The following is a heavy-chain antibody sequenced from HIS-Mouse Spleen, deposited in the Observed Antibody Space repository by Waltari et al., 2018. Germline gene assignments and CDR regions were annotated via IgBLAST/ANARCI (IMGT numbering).Heavy chain of an antibody. CDR1: SGGYS. CDR3: ARGAYPRTGDLLRGAFDI. CDR2: IYHSGST. D-gene: IGHD7-27*01. V-gene: IGHV4-30-2*01. J-gene: IGHJ3*02. Sequence: QLQLQESGSGLVKPSQTLSLSSGGYSWSWIRQPPGKGLEWIGYIYHSGSTYYNPSLKSRVTISVDRSKNQFSLKLSSVTAADTAVYYCARGAYPRTGDLLRGAFDIWGQGTMVTVSS.